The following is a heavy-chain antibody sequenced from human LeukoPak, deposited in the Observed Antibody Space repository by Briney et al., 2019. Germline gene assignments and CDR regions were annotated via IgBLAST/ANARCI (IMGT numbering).Heavy chain of an antibody. CDR3: ARDLAHTQSFDI. D-gene: IGHD2-2*02. Sequence: GGSLRLSCAASGITVSSNYMNWVRQAPGKGLEWVSVIYSGGSTYYADSVKGRFTISRDNSKNTVYLRMNSLRAEDTAVYYCARDLAHTQSFDIWGRGTMVTVSS. CDR1: GITVSSNY. CDR2: IYSGGST. V-gene: IGHV3-53*01. J-gene: IGHJ3*02.